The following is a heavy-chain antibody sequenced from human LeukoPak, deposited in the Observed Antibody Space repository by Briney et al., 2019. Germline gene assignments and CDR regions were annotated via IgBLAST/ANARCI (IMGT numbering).Heavy chain of an antibody. Sequence: GGSLRLSCAASGFTFSSYSMNWVRQAPGKGLEWVSSISSISSYIYYADAVKGRFTISRDDAKNSLSLQMNSLRAEDTAVYYCARDGYHYYGSGTYFGYYYMDVWGKGTTVTISS. D-gene: IGHD3-10*01. CDR1: GFTFSSYS. J-gene: IGHJ6*03. CDR3: ARDGYHYYGSGTYFGYYYMDV. CDR2: ISSISSYI. V-gene: IGHV3-21*01.